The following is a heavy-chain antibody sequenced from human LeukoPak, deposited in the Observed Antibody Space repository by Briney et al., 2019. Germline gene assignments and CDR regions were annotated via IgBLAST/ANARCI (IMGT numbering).Heavy chain of an antibody. D-gene: IGHD6-19*01. Sequence: ASVKVSCKASGYSFTSYAMHWVRQALGQRPEWMGWINVDSGNTKYSEKFQDRVTITRDTSAGTAYVELSRLSSEDTAVYYCARDIAVAGYGHQNVRFDPWGQGTLVTVSS. CDR1: GYSFTSYA. V-gene: IGHV1-3*01. CDR3: ARDIAVAGYGHQNVRFDP. J-gene: IGHJ5*02. CDR2: INVDSGNT.